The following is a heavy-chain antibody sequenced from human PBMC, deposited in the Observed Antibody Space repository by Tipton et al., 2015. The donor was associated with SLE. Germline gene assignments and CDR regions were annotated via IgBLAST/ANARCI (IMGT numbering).Heavy chain of an antibody. J-gene: IGHJ4*02. Sequence: SLRLSCAASGFTFRSYAMHWVRQAPGKGLEWVAVISYDGSNKYYADSVKGRFTISRDNSKNTLYLQMNSLRAEDTAVYYCAREAWSSPLYYFDYWGQGTRVTVSS. D-gene: IGHD2-2*01. CDR1: GFTFRSYA. CDR2: ISYDGSNK. V-gene: IGHV3-30-3*01. CDR3: AREAWSSPLYYFDY.